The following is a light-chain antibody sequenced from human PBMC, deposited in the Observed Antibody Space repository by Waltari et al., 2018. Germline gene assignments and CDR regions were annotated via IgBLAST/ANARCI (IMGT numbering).Light chain of an antibody. V-gene: IGLV2-14*03. CDR2: DVS. CDR3: SSYTSSSTYVV. J-gene: IGLJ2*01. Sequence: QSALTQPASVSGSPGQSITISCTGTSSDVGGSHYVSWYQQHPGKAPKLMLYDVSNRPSGVSNRFSGSKSGNTASLTISGLQAEDEADYYCSSYTSSSTYVVFGGGTKLTVL. CDR1: SSDVGGSHY.